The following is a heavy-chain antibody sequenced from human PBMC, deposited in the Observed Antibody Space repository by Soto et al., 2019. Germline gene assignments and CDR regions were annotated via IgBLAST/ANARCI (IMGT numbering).Heavy chain of an antibody. CDR1: GGTFSSYA. V-gene: IGHV1-69*13. CDR3: AGRIAVAGYYYFDY. J-gene: IGHJ4*02. Sequence: ASVKVSCKASGGTFSSYAISWVRQAPGQGLEWMGGIIPTFGTANYAQKFQGRVTITADESTSAAYMELSSLRSEDTAVYYCAGRIAVAGYYYFDYWGQGTLVTVSS. CDR2: IIPTFGTA. D-gene: IGHD6-19*01.